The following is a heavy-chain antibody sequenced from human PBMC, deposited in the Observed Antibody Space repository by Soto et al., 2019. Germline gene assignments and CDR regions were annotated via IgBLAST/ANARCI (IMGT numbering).Heavy chain of an antibody. J-gene: IGHJ4*02. CDR2: IYPGDSDT. CDR1: GYSFTSYW. Sequence: GESLKISCKGSGYSFTSYWIGWVRQMPGKGLEWMGIIYPGDSDTRYSPSFQGQVTISADKSISTAYLQWSSLKASDTAMYYCARHVAGEVVVAATLDYWGQGTLVTVSS. D-gene: IGHD2-15*01. CDR3: ARHVAGEVVVAATLDY. V-gene: IGHV5-51*01.